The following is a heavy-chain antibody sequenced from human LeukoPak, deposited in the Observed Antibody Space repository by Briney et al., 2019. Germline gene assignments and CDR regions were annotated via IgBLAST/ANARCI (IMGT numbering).Heavy chain of an antibody. CDR2: IYSGGST. CDR1: GFTVSSNY. J-gene: IGHJ4*02. D-gene: IGHD3-22*01. CDR3: ARDRVTYYYDSSGYYYSDY. Sequence: GGSLRLSCAASGFTVSSNYMSWVRQAPGKGLEWVSVIYSGGSTYYADSVKGRFTISRDNSKNTLYLQMNSLRAEDTAVYYCARDRVTYYYDSSGYYYSDYWGQGTLVTVSS. V-gene: IGHV3-66*01.